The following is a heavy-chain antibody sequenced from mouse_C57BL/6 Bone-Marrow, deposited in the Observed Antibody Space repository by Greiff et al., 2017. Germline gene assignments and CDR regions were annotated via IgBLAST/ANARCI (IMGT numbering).Heavy chain of an antibody. CDR3: ARWVYDYEAMDY. Sequence: VQLQQSGAELVRPGTSVKMSCKASGYTFTNYWIGWAKQRPGHGLEWIGDIYPGVGYTNSNEKFKGKATLTADKSSSTAYMQFSSLTSEDAAIYYCARWVYDYEAMDYWGQGTAVTVSS. J-gene: IGHJ4*01. V-gene: IGHV1-63*01. CDR2: IYPGVGYT. CDR1: GYTFTNYW. D-gene: IGHD2-3*01.